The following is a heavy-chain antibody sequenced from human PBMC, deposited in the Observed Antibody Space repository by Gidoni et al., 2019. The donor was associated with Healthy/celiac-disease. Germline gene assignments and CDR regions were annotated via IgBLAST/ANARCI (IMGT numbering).Heavy chain of an antibody. V-gene: IGHV4-61*02. CDR2: IYTSGSN. CDR3: ARGCGYGDYADAFDI. CDR1: GGSISSGSYY. J-gene: IGHJ3*02. Sequence: QVQLQESGPGLVKPSQTLSLTCTVSGGSISSGSYYWSWIRQPAGKGLEWIGRIYTSGSNNYNPSLKSRVTISVDTSKNQFSLKLSSVTAADTAVYYCARGCGYGDYADAFDIWGQGTMDTVSS. D-gene: IGHD4-17*01.